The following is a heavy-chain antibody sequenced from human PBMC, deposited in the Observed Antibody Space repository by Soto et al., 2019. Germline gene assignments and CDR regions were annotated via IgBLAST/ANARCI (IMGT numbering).Heavy chain of an antibody. Sequence: EVQLLESGGGLVQPGGSLRLSCAASGFTFSSYAMSWVRQAPGKGLEWVSAISGSGCSTYYADSVKGRFTISRDNSKNTLYLQMNSLRAEDTAVYYCAKVRKSYCGGDCYSSFGYWGQGTLVTVSS. D-gene: IGHD2-21*02. CDR3: AKVRKSYCGGDCYSSFGY. V-gene: IGHV3-23*01. CDR2: ISGSGCST. J-gene: IGHJ4*02. CDR1: GFTFSSYA.